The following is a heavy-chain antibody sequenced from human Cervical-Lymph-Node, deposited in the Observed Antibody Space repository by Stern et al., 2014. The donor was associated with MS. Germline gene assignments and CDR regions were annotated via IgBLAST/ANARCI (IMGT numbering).Heavy chain of an antibody. CDR3: AREGSRRTPTGYDY. CDR2: INPSGGGT. Sequence: VQLVESGSEVKKPGASVKVSCKASGYAFTSYYIHWVRQAPGQGLEWMGVINPSGGGTTYAQKFQGRVTMTRDTSTNTVYMDLSSLRSDDTAVYFCAREGSRRTPTGYDYWGQGTPVTVSS. CDR1: GYAFTSYY. J-gene: IGHJ4*02. D-gene: IGHD3-9*01. V-gene: IGHV1-46*01.